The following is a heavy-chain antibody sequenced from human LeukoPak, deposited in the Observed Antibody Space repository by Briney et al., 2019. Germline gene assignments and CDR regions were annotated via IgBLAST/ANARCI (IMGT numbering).Heavy chain of an antibody. D-gene: IGHD3-10*01. CDR3: VSPGGSGFSWEY. CDR2: ISGSGGST. CDR1: GFTFSSYA. V-gene: IGHV3-23*01. Sequence: PGGSLRLSCAASGFTFSSYAMSWVRQAPGKGLEWVSAISGSGGSTYYADSVKGRFAISRDNSKNTLYLQMNSLRAEDTAVYYCVSPGGSGFSWEYWGQGTLVTVSS. J-gene: IGHJ4*02.